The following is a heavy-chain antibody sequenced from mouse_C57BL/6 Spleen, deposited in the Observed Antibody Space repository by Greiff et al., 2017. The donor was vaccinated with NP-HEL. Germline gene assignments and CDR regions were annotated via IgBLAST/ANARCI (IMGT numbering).Heavy chain of an antibody. D-gene: IGHD2-1*01. CDR3: ARSHYGNYDYAMDY. V-gene: IGHV1-64*01. CDR2: IHPNSGST. Sequence: VQLQQPGAELVKPGASVKLSCKASGYTFTSYWMHWVKQRPGQGLEWIGMIHPNSGSTNYNEKFKSKATLTVDKSSSTAYMQLSSLTSEDSAVYYCARSHYGNYDYAMDYWGQGTSVTVSS. J-gene: IGHJ4*01. CDR1: GYTFTSYW.